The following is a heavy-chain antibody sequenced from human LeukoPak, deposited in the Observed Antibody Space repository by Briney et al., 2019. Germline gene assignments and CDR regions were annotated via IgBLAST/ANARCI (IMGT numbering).Heavy chain of an antibody. CDR3: AREDATYSIAEY. D-gene: IGHD6-6*01. V-gene: IGHV1-2*02. CDR2: INANSGGT. CDR1: GYTFTGHF. Sequence: ASVKVSCKASGYTFTGHFMHWVRQAPGQGLEWMGWINANSGGTNYAQKFQGRVTMTRDTSISTAHMELSRLTSDDTAVYFCAREDATYSIAEYWGQGTLVTVSS. J-gene: IGHJ4*02.